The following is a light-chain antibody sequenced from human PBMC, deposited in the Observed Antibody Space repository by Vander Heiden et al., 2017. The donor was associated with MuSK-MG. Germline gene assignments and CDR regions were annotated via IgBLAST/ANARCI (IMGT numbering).Light chain of an antibody. V-gene: IGLV2-11*01. CDR3: CSYAGSYHWV. CDR2: DVS. CDR1: SSDVGGYNY. J-gene: IGLJ3*02. Sequence: QSALTQPRSVSGSPGQSVTISCTGTSSDVGGYNYVSWYQQHPGKAPKLMIYDVSKRPSGVPDRVSGSKSGNTASLTISGLQAEDDADYYCCSYAGSYHWVFGGGTKLTVL.